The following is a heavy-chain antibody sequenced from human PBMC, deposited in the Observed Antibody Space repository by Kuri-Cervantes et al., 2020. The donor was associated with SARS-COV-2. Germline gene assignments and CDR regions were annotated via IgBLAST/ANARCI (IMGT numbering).Heavy chain of an antibody. V-gene: IGHV4-4*07. CDR1: GGSISSYY. CDR3: ARGAVVRGPKYYFDY. Sequence: SETLSLTCTVSGGSISSYYWSWIRQPAGQGLEWIGRIYTSGSNNSNPSLKSRVTMSVDTSKNHFSLKLSSVTAADTAVYYCARGAVVRGPKYYFDYWGQGTLVTVSS. CDR2: IYTSGSN. D-gene: IGHD3-10*01. J-gene: IGHJ4*02.